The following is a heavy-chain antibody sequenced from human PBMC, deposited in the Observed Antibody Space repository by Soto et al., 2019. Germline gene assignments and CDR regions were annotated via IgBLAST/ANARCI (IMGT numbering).Heavy chain of an antibody. Sequence: ASVKVSCKASGYTFTSYYMHWVRQAPGQGLEWMGIINPSGGSTSYAQKFQGRVTMTRDTSTSTVYMELSSLRSEDTAVYYCARVVPAAMRSYGMDVWGQGTTVTVSS. D-gene: IGHD2-2*01. CDR1: GYTFTSYY. CDR3: ARVVPAAMRSYGMDV. V-gene: IGHV1-46*01. J-gene: IGHJ6*02. CDR2: INPSGGST.